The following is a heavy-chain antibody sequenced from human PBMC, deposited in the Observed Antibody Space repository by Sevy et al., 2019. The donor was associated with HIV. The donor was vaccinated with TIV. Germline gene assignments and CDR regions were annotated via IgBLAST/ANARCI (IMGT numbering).Heavy chain of an antibody. J-gene: IGHJ6*02. V-gene: IGHV3-48*03. D-gene: IGHD1-26*01. CDR3: ARDFRSVVPATVLGLGFWYFFAMDV. CDR1: GFTFSSYE. Sequence: GGSLRLSCAASGFTFSSYEMNWVRQAPGKGLEWVSYISNSGTTISYSDSVKGRFTISRDNARNSLYLQMNSLRAEVTAVYYCARDFRSVVPATVLGLGFWYFFAMDVWGQGTTVTVSS. CDR2: ISNSGTTI.